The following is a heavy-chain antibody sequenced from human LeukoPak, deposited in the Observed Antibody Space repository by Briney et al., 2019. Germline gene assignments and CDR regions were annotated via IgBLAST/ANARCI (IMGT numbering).Heavy chain of an antibody. V-gene: IGHV3-30-3*01. CDR1: GFTFSSYA. Sequence: PGRSLRLSCAASGFTFSSYAMHWVRQAPGKGLEWVAVISYDGSNKYYADSVKGRFTISRDNSKNTLYLQMNSLRAEDTAVYYCARGSGDLRLGELSSTTHFDYWGQGTLVTVSS. D-gene: IGHD3-16*02. CDR2: ISYDGSNK. CDR3: ARGSGDLRLGELSSTTHFDY. J-gene: IGHJ4*02.